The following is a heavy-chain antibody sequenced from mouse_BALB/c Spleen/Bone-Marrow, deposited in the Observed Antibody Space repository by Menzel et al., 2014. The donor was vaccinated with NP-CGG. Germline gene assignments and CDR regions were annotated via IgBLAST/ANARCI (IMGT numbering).Heavy chain of an antibody. J-gene: IGHJ3*01. CDR3: ANYYYGSSLFAY. V-gene: IGHV14-3*02. CDR2: IDPANGNT. CDR1: GFNIKDTY. D-gene: IGHD1-1*01. Sequence: VQLQQPGAELVKPGASVKLSCTASGFNIKDTYMHWVKQRPEQGLEWIGRIDPANGNTKYDPKFQGKATITAGTSSNTAYLQLSSLTSEDTAVYYCANYYYGSSLFAYWGQGTLVTVSA.